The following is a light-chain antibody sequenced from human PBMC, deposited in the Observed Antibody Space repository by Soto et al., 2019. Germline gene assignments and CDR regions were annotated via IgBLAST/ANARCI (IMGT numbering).Light chain of an antibody. CDR2: KAS. J-gene: IGKJ1*01. Sequence: DSQITQSASTLSASVGDRVTITCRASQSISSWLAWYQQKPGKAPKLLIYKASSLESGVPSRFSGSGSGTEFTLTITSLQPDDFATYYCQQYNNYWTFGQGTKV. CDR3: QQYNNYWT. V-gene: IGKV1-5*03. CDR1: QSISSW.